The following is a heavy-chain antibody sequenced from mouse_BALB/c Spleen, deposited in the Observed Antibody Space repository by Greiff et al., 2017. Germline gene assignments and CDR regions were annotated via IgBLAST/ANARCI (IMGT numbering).Heavy chain of an antibody. CDR2: INPYYGST. Sequence: VQLQQTEPELVKPGASVKISCKASGYSFTDYMMLWVKQSHGKSLEWIGNINPYYGSTSYNLKFKGKATLTVDKSSSTAYMQLNSLTSEDSAVYYCARGSSYDYAMDYWGQGTSVTVSS. CDR3: ARGSSYDYAMDY. J-gene: IGHJ4*01. D-gene: IGHD1-1*01. CDR1: GYSFTDYM. V-gene: IGHV1-39*01.